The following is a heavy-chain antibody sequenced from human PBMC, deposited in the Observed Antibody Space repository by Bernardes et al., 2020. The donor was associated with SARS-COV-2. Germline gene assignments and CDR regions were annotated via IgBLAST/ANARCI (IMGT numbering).Heavy chain of an antibody. CDR1: GGSISSGDYY. Sequence: SETLSLTCTVSGGSISSGDYYWSWIRQPPGKGLEWIGYIFYSGTTYYSPSLKSRVTISIDTSKNQFSLNLSSVTAADTAVYYCARFRYDYSGYYSGYFDFWGQGTLVTVSS. J-gene: IGHJ4*02. D-gene: IGHD3-22*01. CDR2: IFYSGTT. CDR3: ARFRYDYSGYYSGYFDF. V-gene: IGHV4-30-4*01.